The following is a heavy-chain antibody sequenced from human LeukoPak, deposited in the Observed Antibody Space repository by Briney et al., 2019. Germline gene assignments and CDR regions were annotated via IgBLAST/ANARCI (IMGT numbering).Heavy chain of an antibody. J-gene: IGHJ4*02. D-gene: IGHD6-13*01. Sequence: SETLSLTCTVSGASISSSSYYWAWIRQPPGEGLEWIGRVYYSGTTYYNPALQSRVTISIDTSKDQFSLKLTSVTAADTAVYYCARLPYDSTWHPLDYWGQGTLVTVSS. CDR2: VYYSGTT. V-gene: IGHV4-39*01. CDR3: ARLPYDSTWHPLDY. CDR1: GASISSSSYY.